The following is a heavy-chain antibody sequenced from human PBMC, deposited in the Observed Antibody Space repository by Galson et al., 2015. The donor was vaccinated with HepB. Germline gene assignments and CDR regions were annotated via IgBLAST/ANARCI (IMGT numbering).Heavy chain of an antibody. J-gene: IGHJ4*02. V-gene: IGHV3-11*03. CDR2: ISSSSSYT. Sequence: SLRLSCAASGFTFSDYYMSWIRQAPGKGLEWVSYISSSSSYTNYADSVKGRFTISRDNAKNSLFLQMNSLRFEDTAVYYCVGSGQLDFWGQGTLVTVSS. CDR1: GFTFSDYY. CDR3: VGSGQLDF. D-gene: IGHD3-10*01.